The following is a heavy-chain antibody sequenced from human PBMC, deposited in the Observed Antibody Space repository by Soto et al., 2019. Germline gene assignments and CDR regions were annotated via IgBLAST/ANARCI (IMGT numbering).Heavy chain of an antibody. V-gene: IGHV3-23*01. Sequence: GSLRLSCAASGFTFSSYAMSWVRQAPGKGLEWVSAISGSGGSTYYADSVKGRFTISRDNSKNTLYLQMNSLRAEDTAVYYCAKSTFGDYYYYMDVWGKGTTVTVSS. D-gene: IGHD2-2*01. J-gene: IGHJ6*03. CDR2: ISGSGGST. CDR3: AKSTFGDYYYYMDV. CDR1: GFTFSSYA.